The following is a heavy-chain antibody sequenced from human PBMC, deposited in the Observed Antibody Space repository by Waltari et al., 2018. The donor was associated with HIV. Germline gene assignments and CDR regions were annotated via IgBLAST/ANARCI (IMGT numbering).Heavy chain of an antibody. CDR1: GGTFSSYA. CDR2: IIPIFGTA. J-gene: IGHJ6*02. V-gene: IGHV1-69*06. Sequence: QVQLVQSGAEVKKPGSSVKVSCKASGGTFSSYAISWVRQAPGQGLEWLGGIIPIFGTANYAQKFQGRVTITADKSTSTAYMELSSLRSEDTAVYYCASTPPNYDILTGYPHYGMDVWGQGTTVTVSS. CDR3: ASTPPNYDILTGYPHYGMDV. D-gene: IGHD3-9*01.